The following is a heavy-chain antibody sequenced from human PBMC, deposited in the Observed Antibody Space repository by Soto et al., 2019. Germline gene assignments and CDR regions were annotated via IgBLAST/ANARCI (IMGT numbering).Heavy chain of an antibody. V-gene: IGHV3-30*18. D-gene: IGHD2-15*01. CDR1: GFTFSSYG. J-gene: IGHJ4*02. Sequence: QVQLVESGGGVVQPGRSLRLSCAASGFTFSSYGMHWVRQAPGKGLEWVAVISYDGSDKYYADSVKGRFTISKDKSKNTLDLQMNRPRAGEKAVYFLAKETYSGPLDYWGQGTLVTVSS. CDR3: AKETYSGPLDY. CDR2: ISYDGSDK.